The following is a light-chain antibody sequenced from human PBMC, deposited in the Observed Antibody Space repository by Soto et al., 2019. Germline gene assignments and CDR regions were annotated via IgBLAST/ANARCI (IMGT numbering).Light chain of an antibody. CDR2: KAS. V-gene: IGKV1-5*03. J-gene: IGKJ1*01. CDR1: QSIGGW. CDR3: QQYSGHSWT. Sequence: DIQMTQSPSTLSASVGDRVTITCRASQSIGGWLAWYQQKPGKAPKVLIYKASGLESGVPSRFSGSGFGTEFTLTISSLQPDDFATYYCQQYSGHSWTFGQGTKVEI.